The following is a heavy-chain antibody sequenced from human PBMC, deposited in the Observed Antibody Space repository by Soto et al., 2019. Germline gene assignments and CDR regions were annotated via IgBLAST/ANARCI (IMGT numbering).Heavy chain of an antibody. CDR2: IWYDGSNK. Sequence: QVQLVESGGGVVQPGRSLRLSCAASGFTFSSYGMHWVRQAPGKGLEWVAVIWYDGSNKYYADSVKGRFTISRDNSKNTLYLQRNSVGDEDRAVYYCARDVMVTAMVMWYFERWGRGTLVTVSS. CDR3: ARDVMVTAMVMWYFER. J-gene: IGHJ2*01. V-gene: IGHV3-33*01. CDR1: GFTFSSYG. D-gene: IGHD2-21*02.